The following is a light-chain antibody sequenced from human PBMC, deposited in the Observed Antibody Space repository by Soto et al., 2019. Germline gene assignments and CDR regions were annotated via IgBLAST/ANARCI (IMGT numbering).Light chain of an antibody. V-gene: IGKV3-20*01. CDR2: GAS. Sequence: ENVLTQSPGTLSLSPGERATLSCRASQSVSGSYLAWYQQKPGQAPRLLIYGASSRAAGIPDRFSGSGSGTDFTLTISRLEPEDSAVYYCQQFDDSVTFGQGTRLEI. CDR3: QQFDDSVT. CDR1: QSVSGSY. J-gene: IGKJ5*01.